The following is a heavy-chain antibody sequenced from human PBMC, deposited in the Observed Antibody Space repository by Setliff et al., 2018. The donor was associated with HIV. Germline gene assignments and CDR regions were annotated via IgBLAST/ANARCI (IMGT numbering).Heavy chain of an antibody. V-gene: IGHV4-34*01. J-gene: IGHJ6*03. D-gene: IGHD6-19*01. CDR3: ARSAVAGTGYYYYYMDV. Sequence: PSETLSLTCAVYGGSFSGYYWSWIRQPPGKGLEWIGEINHSGSTNYNMSLWSRVTISLDASRNQFSLELISVTAADTAVYYCARSAVAGTGYYYYYMDVWGKGTTVTVSS. CDR1: GGSFSGYY. CDR2: INHSGST.